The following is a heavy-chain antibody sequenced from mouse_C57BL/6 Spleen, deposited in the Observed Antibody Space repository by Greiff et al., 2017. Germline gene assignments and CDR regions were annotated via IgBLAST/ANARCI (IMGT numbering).Heavy chain of an antibody. J-gene: IGHJ4*01. CDR2: IDPSDSYT. Sequence: VQLQQPGAELVMPGASVKLSCKASGYTFTSYWMHWVKQRPGQGLEWIGEIDPSDSYTNYNQKFKGKATLTVDKSSSTAYMQLSSLTSEDSAVYYCAREGLSSAMDYWGQGTSVTVSS. V-gene: IGHV1-69*01. CDR3: AREGLSSAMDY. D-gene: IGHD1-1*02. CDR1: GYTFTSYW.